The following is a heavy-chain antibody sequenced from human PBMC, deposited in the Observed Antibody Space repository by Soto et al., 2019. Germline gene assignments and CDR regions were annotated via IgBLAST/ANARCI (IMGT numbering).Heavy chain of an antibody. Sequence: ASVKVSCTASGYTFTGYYMHWVRQAPGQGLEWMGWINPNSGGTNYAQKFQGWVTMTRDTSISTAYMELSRLRSDDTAVYYCARDSRLDYSNQDRGWFDPWGQGTLVTVSS. CDR1: GYTFTGYY. J-gene: IGHJ5*02. V-gene: IGHV1-2*04. D-gene: IGHD4-4*01. CDR3: ARDSRLDYSNQDRGWFDP. CDR2: INPNSGGT.